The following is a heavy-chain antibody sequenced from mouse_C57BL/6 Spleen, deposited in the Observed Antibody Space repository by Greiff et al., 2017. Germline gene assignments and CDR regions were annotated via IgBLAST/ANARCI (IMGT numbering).Heavy chain of an antibody. D-gene: IGHD4-1*01. CDR2: IDPSDSYT. Sequence: QVQLQQPGAELVKPGASVKLSCKASGYTFTSYWMQWVKQRPGQGLEWIGEIDPSDSYTNSNPKFKGKATLTVDTSSSTAYMQLSSLTSEDSAVYYRARRGWDGAWFAYGGQGTLVPGS. CDR1: GYTFTSYW. CDR3: ARRGWDGAWFAY. J-gene: IGHJ3*01. V-gene: IGHV1-50*01.